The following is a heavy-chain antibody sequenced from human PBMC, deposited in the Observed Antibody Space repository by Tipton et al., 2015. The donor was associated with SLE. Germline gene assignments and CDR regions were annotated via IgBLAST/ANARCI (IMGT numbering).Heavy chain of an antibody. Sequence: GLVKPSETLSLTCAVYGGSFSGYYWSWIRQPPGKGLEWIGEINHSGSTNYNPSLKGRVTISVDTSKNQFSLKLSSVTAADTAVYYCARDDFWSGREWFDPWGQGTLVTVSS. J-gene: IGHJ5*02. CDR1: GGSFSGYY. D-gene: IGHD3-3*01. CDR2: INHSGST. CDR3: ARDDFWSGREWFDP. V-gene: IGHV4-34*01.